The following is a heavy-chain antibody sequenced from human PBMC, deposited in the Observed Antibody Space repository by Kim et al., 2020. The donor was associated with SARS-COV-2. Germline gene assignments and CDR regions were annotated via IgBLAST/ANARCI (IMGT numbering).Heavy chain of an antibody. CDR1: GYSFTSYW. D-gene: IGHD3-22*01. CDR2: IDPSDSYT. V-gene: IGHV5-10-1*01. J-gene: IGHJ4*02. CDR3: ARVKVRNYYDSSGWGALDY. Sequence: GESLKISCKGSGYSFTSYWISWVRQMPGKGLEWMGRIDPSDSYTNYSASFQGHVTISADKSISTAYLQWSSLKASDTAMYYCARVKVRNYYDSSGWGALDYWGQGTLVTVSS.